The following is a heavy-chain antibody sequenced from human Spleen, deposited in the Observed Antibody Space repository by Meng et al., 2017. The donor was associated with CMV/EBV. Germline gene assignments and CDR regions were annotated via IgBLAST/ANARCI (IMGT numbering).Heavy chain of an antibody. CDR1: GYHFDIYG. D-gene: IGHD4-17*01. CDR3: ARAGAAVTTNFDF. V-gene: IGHV1-18*01. Sequence: CKASGYHFDIYGITWVRQAPGQGLEWVGWVGAENGDTNYGQKFQGRVTVTADTFTNTAYMEMRSLRSDDSAMYYCARAGAAVTTNFDFWGQGTLVTVSS. J-gene: IGHJ4*02. CDR2: VGAENGDT.